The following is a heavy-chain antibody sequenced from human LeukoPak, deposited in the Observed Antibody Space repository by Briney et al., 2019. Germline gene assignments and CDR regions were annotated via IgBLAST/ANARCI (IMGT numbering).Heavy chain of an antibody. Sequence: GSLRLSCAASGFTFSSYSMTWVRQPPGKGLEWIGEINHSGSTNYNPSLKSRVTISVDTSKNQFSLKPSSVTAADTAVYYCARGHLYDFWSGYYRYWGQGTLVTVSS. J-gene: IGHJ4*02. CDR1: GFTFSSYS. CDR3: ARGHLYDFWSGYYRY. V-gene: IGHV4-34*01. CDR2: INHSGST. D-gene: IGHD3-3*01.